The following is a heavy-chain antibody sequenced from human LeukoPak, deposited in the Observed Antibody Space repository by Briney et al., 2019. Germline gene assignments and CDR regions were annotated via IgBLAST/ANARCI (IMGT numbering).Heavy chain of an antibody. J-gene: IGHJ5*02. CDR1: GYSFTSYY. CDR3: ARDSQGDR. V-gene: IGHV1-46*01. Sequence: SVKVPCKASGYSFTSYYMHWVRQAPGQGLEWMGIINPSDGSTSYAQKFQGRVTMTRDTSTSTVYMELSSLRSEDTAMYYCARDSQGDRWGQGTLVTVSS. CDR2: INPSDGST.